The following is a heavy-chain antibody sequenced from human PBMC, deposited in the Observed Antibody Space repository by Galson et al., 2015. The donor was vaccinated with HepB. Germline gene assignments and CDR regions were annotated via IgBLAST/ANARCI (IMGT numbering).Heavy chain of an antibody. CDR1: GGSISGNY. V-gene: IGHV4-39*07. D-gene: IGHD2-15*01. J-gene: IGHJ4*02. CDR3: ARIGSGLFDY. Sequence: LSLTCTVSGGSISGNYWGWIRQPPGKGLEWIGSIYYSGSTYYNPSLKSRVTISVDTSKNQFSLKLSSVTAADTAVYYCARIGSGLFDYWGQGTLVTVSS. CDR2: IYYSGST.